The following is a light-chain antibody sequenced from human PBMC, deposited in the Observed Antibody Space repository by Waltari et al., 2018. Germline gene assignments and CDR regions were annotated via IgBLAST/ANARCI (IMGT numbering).Light chain of an antibody. J-gene: IGKJ5*01. CDR3: QQSYSPPQNT. V-gene: IGKV1-39*01. CDR1: QTINKF. Sequence: DIQMTQSPSSLSASVGDRVTITCRASQTINKFLNWYQHKPGKAPKILIYGASSLYSGGPSRFSGSRSGTEFSLTINGLQPEDSATYYCQQSYSPPQNTFGQGTQVEI. CDR2: GAS.